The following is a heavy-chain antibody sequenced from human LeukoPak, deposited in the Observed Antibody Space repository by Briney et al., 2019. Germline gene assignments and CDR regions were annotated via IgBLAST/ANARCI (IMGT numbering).Heavy chain of an antibody. CDR2: IYYSGST. CDR1: GGSISSYY. Sequence: SETLSLTCTVSGGSISSYYWSWIRQPPGKGLEWIGYIYYSGSTNYNPPLKSRVTISVDTSKNQFSLKLSSVTAADTAVYYCARVFDRVDSSGYLLFDYWGQGTLVTVSS. D-gene: IGHD3-22*01. CDR3: ARVFDRVDSSGYLLFDY. J-gene: IGHJ4*02. V-gene: IGHV4-59*01.